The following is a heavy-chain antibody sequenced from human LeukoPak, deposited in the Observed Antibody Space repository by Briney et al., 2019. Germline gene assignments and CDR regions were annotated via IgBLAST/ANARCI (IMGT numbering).Heavy chain of an antibody. J-gene: IGHJ6*02. CDR1: GGSISSYY. V-gene: IGHV4-59*12. CDR2: IYYSGST. D-gene: IGHD4-17*01. Sequence: QPSETLSLTCTVSGGSISSYYWSWIRQPPGKGLEWIGYIYYSGSTNYNPSLKSRVTISVDTSKNQFSLKLSSVTAADTAVYYCARDRLDLRGGMDVWGQGTTVTVSS. CDR3: ARDRLDLRGGMDV.